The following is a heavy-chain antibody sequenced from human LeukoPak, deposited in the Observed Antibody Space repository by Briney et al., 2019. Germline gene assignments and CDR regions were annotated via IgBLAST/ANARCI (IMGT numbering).Heavy chain of an antibody. CDR2: IKQDGSEK. D-gene: IGHD4-23*01. Sequence: GGSLRLSCAASGFTFSTCYKSWVRQAPGTGLEWVANIKQDGSEKYYVDSVKGRFTISRDNAKNSLYLQMNSLRSEDTAVYYCARFGGNGPYFDYWGQGTLVTVSS. J-gene: IGHJ4*02. V-gene: IGHV3-7*01. CDR3: ARFGGNGPYFDY. CDR1: GFTFSTCY.